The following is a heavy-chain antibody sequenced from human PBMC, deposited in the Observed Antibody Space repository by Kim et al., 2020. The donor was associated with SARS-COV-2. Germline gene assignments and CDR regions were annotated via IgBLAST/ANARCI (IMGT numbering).Heavy chain of an antibody. V-gene: IGHV4-59*01. CDR1: GGSISSYY. D-gene: IGHD2-15*01. J-gene: IGHJ3*02. CDR2: IYYSGST. Sequence: SQTLSLTCTVSGGSISSYYWSWIRQPPGKGLEWIGYIYYSGSTNYNPSLKSQVTISVDTSKNQFSLKLSSVTAADTAVYYCARVWVAHAFDIWGQGTMVT. CDR3: ARVWVAHAFDI.